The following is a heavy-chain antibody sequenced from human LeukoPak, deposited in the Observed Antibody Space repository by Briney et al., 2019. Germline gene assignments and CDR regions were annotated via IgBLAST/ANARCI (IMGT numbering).Heavy chain of an antibody. D-gene: IGHD2-2*01. CDR1: GGTFSSYA. V-gene: IGHV1-69*13. CDR3: ARDGGYCSSTSCYVGY. J-gene: IGHJ4*02. CDR2: IIPIFGTA. Sequence: SVKVSCKASGGTFSSYAISWVRQAPGQGLEWMGGIIPIFGTANYAQKFQGRVTITADDSTSTAYMELSSLRSEDTAVYYCARDGGYCSSTSCYVGYWGQGTLVTVSS.